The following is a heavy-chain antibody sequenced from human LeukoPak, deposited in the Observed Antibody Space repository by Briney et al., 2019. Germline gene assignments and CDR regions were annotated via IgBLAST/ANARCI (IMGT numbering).Heavy chain of an antibody. CDR1: GGTFSSYA. V-gene: IGHV1-69*13. Sequence: VASVKVSCKASGGTFSSYAISWVRQAPGQGLEWMGGIIPIFGTANYAQKFQGRVTITADESTSTAYMELSSLRSEDTAVYYCATDPQGSSWSLGGYWGRGTLVTVSS. D-gene: IGHD6-13*01. J-gene: IGHJ4*02. CDR2: IIPIFGTA. CDR3: ATDPQGSSWSLGGY.